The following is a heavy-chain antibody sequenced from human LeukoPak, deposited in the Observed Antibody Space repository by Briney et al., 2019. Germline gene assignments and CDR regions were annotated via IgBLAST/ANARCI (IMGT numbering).Heavy chain of an antibody. D-gene: IGHD2/OR15-2a*01. CDR1: GYTFTGHY. CDR3: ARGPMANIRRMDV. J-gene: IGHJ6*03. V-gene: IGHV1-2*02. Sequence: ASVKVSCKASGYTFTGHYIHWVRQAPGQGLEWMGWINPNSGGTKYAEKFQGRVTMTRDTSISTAYMELTRLRSDDTAVYYCARGPMANIRRMDVWGKGTTVTVSS. CDR2: INPNSGGT.